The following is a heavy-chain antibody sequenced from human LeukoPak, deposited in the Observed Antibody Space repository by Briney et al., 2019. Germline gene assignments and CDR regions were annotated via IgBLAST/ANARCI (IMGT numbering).Heavy chain of an antibody. J-gene: IGHJ5*02. CDR2: IWFDGTEK. V-gene: IGHV3-33*01. D-gene: IGHD3-22*01. CDR1: GLTFRNYA. Sequence: GGPLRLSCAASGLTFRNYAMHWVRQAPGGRLEWVAVIWFDGTEKYYAASVMGRFTISRDSSENTLYLQMNGLRTEDTAVYYCARVNGPNSGYYYTLDLWGQGTPVTVSS. CDR3: ARVNGPNSGYYYTLDL.